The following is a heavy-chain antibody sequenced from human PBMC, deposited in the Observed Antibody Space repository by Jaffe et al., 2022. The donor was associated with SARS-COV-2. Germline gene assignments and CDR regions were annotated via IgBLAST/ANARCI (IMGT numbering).Heavy chain of an antibody. D-gene: IGHD3-3*01. CDR2: ISWNSGSI. CDR1: GFTFDDYA. CDR3: AKDYHIRFWSGYYMGSFDY. J-gene: IGHJ4*02. V-gene: IGHV3-9*01. Sequence: EVQLVESGGGLVQPGRSLRLSCAASGFTFDDYAMHWVRQAPGKGLEWVSGISWNSGSIGYADSVKGRFTISRDNAKNSLYLQMNSLRAEDTALYYCAKDYHIRFWSGYYMGSFDYWGQGTLVTVSS.